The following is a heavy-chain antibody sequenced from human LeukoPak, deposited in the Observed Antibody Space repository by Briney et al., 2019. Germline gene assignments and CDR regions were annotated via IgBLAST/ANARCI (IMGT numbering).Heavy chain of an antibody. CDR1: GFTFNNNA. J-gene: IGHJ3*01. V-gene: IGHV3-23*01. D-gene: IGHD2-2*01. Sequence: GGSLRLSCATSGFTFNNNAMSWVRQAPGKRLEWVSAINGGGDATEYADSVKGRFIISRDNSKNTLYLQMNSLRPEDTAVYYCARCTASCYANAFDVWGQGTMVTVSS. CDR2: INGGGDAT. CDR3: ARCTASCYANAFDV.